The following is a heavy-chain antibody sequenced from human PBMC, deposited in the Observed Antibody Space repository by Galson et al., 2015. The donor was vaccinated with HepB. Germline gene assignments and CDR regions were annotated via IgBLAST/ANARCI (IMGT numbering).Heavy chain of an antibody. D-gene: IGHD3-10*01. Sequence: QSGAEVKKPGESLTISCKGSGYSIPSCWISWVRQVPGKSLEWMGRIDPSDSYTNYSPSFQGHVTISADKSISTAYLQWSSLKASDTAMYYCARLGWAGSGSYYNEDYWGQGTLVTVSS. CDR2: IDPSDSYT. J-gene: IGHJ4*02. CDR3: ARLGWAGSGSYYNEDY. V-gene: IGHV5-10-1*01. CDR1: GYSIPSCW.